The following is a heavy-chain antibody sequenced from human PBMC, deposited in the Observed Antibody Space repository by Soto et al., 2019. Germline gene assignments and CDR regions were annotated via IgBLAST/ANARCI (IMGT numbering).Heavy chain of an antibody. J-gene: IGHJ4*02. CDR2: IWYDGSNK. D-gene: IGHD3-10*01. Sequence: QVQLVESGGGVVQPGRSLRLSCAASGFTFSSFGMHWVRQAPGKGLEWVAVIWYDGSNKYYADSVKGRFTISRDNSKNTLYLQMNSLRAEDTAVYYCARDAYYGSGSYVYWGQGTLVTVSS. CDR3: ARDAYYGSGSYVY. V-gene: IGHV3-33*01. CDR1: GFTFSSFG.